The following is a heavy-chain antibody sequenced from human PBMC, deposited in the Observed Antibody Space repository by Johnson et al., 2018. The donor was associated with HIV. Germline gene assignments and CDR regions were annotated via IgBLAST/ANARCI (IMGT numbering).Heavy chain of an antibody. D-gene: IGHD5-12*01. CDR3: ARASNSGYDQAFDI. J-gene: IGHJ3*02. CDR1: GFTVSSNY. Sequence: VQLVESGGGLIQPGGSLRLSCAASGFTVSSNYMSWVRQAPGKGLEWVSVIYSGGSTYYADSVKGRFTISRDNSKNTLYLQMNSLRAEDTAVYYCARASNSGYDQAFDIWGQGTMVTVSS. CDR2: IYSGGST. V-gene: IGHV3-53*01.